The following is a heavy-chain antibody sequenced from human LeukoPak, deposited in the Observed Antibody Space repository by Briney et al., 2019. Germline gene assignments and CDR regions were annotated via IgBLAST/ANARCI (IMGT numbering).Heavy chain of an antibody. V-gene: IGHV1-18*01. CDR1: GYTFTSYG. Sequence: GASVKVSCKASGYTFTSYGISWVRQAPGQGLEWMGWISAYNGNTNYAQKLQGRVTMTTDTSTSTAYMELRSLRSDDTAVYYCARVYCGGGTCYSHGLTDSWGQGTLVTVSS. CDR3: ARVYCGGGTCYSHGLTDS. D-gene: IGHD2-15*01. CDR2: ISAYNGNT. J-gene: IGHJ4*02.